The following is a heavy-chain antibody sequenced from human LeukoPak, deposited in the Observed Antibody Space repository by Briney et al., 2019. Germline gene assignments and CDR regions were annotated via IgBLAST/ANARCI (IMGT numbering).Heavy chain of an antibody. CDR2: INHRGST. D-gene: IGHD1-26*01. CDR3: ARGVGATTRYDY. J-gene: IGHJ4*02. V-gene: IGHV4-34*01. CDR1: GGSFSGYY. Sequence: PSETLSLTCAVYGGSFSGYYWSWLRQPPGKGLEWIGEINHRGSTNYNPSLTSRVTISVDTSKNQFSLRLNSVTAADTAVYYCARGVGATTRYDYWGQGTLVTVSS.